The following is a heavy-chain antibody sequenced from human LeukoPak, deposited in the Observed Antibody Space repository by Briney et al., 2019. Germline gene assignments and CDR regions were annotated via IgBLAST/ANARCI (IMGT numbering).Heavy chain of an antibody. Sequence: GGSLRLSCAASGSTVSSNYMSWVRQAPGKGLEWVSVIYSGGSTNYADSVKGRFTISRDNSKNTLYLQMNSLRADDTAVYYCARDPGYSYGLDYWGQGTLVTVSS. CDR3: ARDPGYSYGLDY. D-gene: IGHD5-18*01. CDR1: GSTVSSNY. CDR2: IYSGGST. V-gene: IGHV3-66*01. J-gene: IGHJ4*02.